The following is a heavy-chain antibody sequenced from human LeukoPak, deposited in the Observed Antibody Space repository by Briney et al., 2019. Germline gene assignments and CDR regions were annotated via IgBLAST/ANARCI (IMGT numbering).Heavy chain of an antibody. CDR2: IDAAGRT. CDR1: GGSISSGGSIGSFY. J-gene: IGHJ6*02. CDR3: ARGPTRNWGYRSSGMDV. Sequence: SSETLSLTCTVSGGSISSGGSIGSFYWTWIRQPAGKGLEWMGLIDAAGRTNYNPSLRGPVTIAVDTSKNQFSLRLSSVTAADTAVYYCARGPTRNWGYRSSGMDVWGQGTTVTVSS. D-gene: IGHD7-27*01. V-gene: IGHV4-61*02.